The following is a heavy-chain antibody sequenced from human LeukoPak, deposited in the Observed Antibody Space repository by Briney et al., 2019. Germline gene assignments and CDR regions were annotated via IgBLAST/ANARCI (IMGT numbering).Heavy chain of an antibody. J-gene: IGHJ6*03. D-gene: IGHD6-13*01. Sequence: SETLSLTCAVYGGSFSGYYWSWIRQPAGKGLEWIGRIYTSGSTNYNPSLKSRVTISVDTSKNQFSLKLSSVTAADTAVYYCARGGAAAGYYYYYYMDVWGKGTTVTISS. CDR3: ARGGAAAGYYYYYYMDV. V-gene: IGHV4-59*10. CDR2: IYTSGST. CDR1: GGSFSGYY.